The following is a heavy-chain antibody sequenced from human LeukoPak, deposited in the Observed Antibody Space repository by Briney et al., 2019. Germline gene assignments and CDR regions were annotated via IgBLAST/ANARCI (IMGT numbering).Heavy chain of an antibody. CDR2: ISHSGST. V-gene: IGHV4-39*07. Sequence: SETLSLICTVFGGSISSSSYFWGWIRQPAGKGLEWIGSISHSGSTYYDPSLKSRITISVDTSKNQFSLKLSSVTAADTAVYYCARDVFGYYGSGQPYWGQGTLVTVSS. CDR3: ARDVFGYYGSGQPY. J-gene: IGHJ4*02. CDR1: GGSISSSSYF. D-gene: IGHD3-10*01.